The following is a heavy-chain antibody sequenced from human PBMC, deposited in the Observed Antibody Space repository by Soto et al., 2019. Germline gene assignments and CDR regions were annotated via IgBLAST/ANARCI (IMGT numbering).Heavy chain of an antibody. CDR3: ASGTNGAFFVY. CDR2: INPDGSEK. Sequence: GGSLRLSCAASGFSFSNVWMTWVRQAPGKGLECLACINPDGSEKYYADSVKGRFTISRDNVKNSLYLQMNSLRAEDTAVYYCASGTNGAFFVYWGQGILVTVSS. V-gene: IGHV3-7*03. CDR1: GFSFSNVW. J-gene: IGHJ4*02. D-gene: IGHD2-8*01.